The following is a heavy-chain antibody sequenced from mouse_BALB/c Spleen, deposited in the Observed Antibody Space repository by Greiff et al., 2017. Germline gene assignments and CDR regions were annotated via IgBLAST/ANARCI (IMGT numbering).Heavy chain of an antibody. CDR3: ARESTMITGGYFDY. Sequence: VQLKQSGPELGKPGASVKISCKASGYSFTGYNMYWVKQSHRKSLEWIGYIDPYNGGTSYNQKSKGKATLTVDKSSSTAYMHLNSLTSEDSAIYYCARESTMITGGYFDYWGQGTTLTVSS. D-gene: IGHD2-4*01. CDR1: GYSFTGYN. CDR2: IDPYNGGT. J-gene: IGHJ2*01. V-gene: IGHV1S135*01.